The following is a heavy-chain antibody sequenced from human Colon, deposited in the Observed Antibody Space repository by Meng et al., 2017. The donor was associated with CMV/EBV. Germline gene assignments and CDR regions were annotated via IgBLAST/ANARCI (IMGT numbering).Heavy chain of an antibody. V-gene: IGHV1-2*02. CDR1: GYSVTGYY. CDR3: ASHSSYVWGSHH. D-gene: IGHD3-16*01. Sequence: QVQRGQSGAEVRMPGASVKVSCKASGYSVTGYYIHWVRQAPGQGLEWMGWMDPTTGRTDYAQKFQGTVTMTRDTSISTAYLELSRLTSDDTAVYYRASHSSYVWGSHHWGQGTLVTVSS. CDR2: MDPTTGRT. J-gene: IGHJ1*01.